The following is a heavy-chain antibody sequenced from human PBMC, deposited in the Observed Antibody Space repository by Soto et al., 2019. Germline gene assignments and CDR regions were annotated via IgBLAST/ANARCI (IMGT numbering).Heavy chain of an antibody. CDR2: LWSGGERE. V-gene: IGHV3-33*01. CDR3: ARDAQQLANYGMDV. CDR1: GFSFSSHG. J-gene: IGHJ6*02. D-gene: IGHD6-13*01. Sequence: QVQLVESGGNVVQPGRSVRLSCAASGFSFSSHGMHWVRQAPGKGLEWVAYLWSGGEREYYADSVKGRFTISRDHSKNTLYLQMNSLGVEDTAVYYCARDAQQLANYGMDVWGQGTTVTVSS.